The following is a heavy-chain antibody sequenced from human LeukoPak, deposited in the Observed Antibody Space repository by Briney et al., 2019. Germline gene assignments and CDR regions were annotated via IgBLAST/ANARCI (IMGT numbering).Heavy chain of an antibody. J-gene: IGHJ6*02. V-gene: IGHV3-48*02. CDR1: GFSFNTYS. Sequence: GGSLRLSCAASGFSFNTYSMNWVRQAPEKGLEWVSHISSSSSTIYYADSVKGRFTISRDNAKTSLYLQMNSLRDEDTAVYYCARVEQQPRAVCGMDVWGQGATVTVSS. D-gene: IGHD6-13*01. CDR3: ARVEQQPRAVCGMDV. CDR2: ISSSSSTI.